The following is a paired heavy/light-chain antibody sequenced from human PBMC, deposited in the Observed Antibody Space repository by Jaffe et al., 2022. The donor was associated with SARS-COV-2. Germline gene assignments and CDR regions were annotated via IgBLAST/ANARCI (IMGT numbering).Light chain of an antibody. CDR1: RSLLAGPGYNY. V-gene: IGKV2-28*01. CDR2: LGS. J-gene: IGKJ1*01. Sequence: DIVLTQSPLSLVVTPGEPASISCRSSRSLLAGPGYNYLDWYLKKPGQAPKLMIYLGSNRASGVPDRFSGSGSGTDFTLKISRVEAEDIGVYYCMQALQTPWTFGQGTKVEIK. CDR3: MQALQTPWT.
Heavy chain of an antibody. Sequence: EVQLVESGGTLVQPGGSLRLSCAASGFSFSTYFMGWVRQAPGKGLEFVANINEAGTANYHVDSVKGRFTISRDNAKNSLYLQMNALRDEDTAFYYCVRDPAAPGRYQPLDYSPNYWGRGTLVTVSS. J-gene: IGHJ4*02. CDR2: INEAGTAN. CDR1: GFSFSTYF. V-gene: IGHV3-7*01. CDR3: VRDPAAPGRYQPLDYSPNY. D-gene: IGHD2-2*01.